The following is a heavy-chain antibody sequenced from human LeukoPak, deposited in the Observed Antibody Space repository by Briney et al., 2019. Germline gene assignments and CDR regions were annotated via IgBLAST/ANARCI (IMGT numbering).Heavy chain of an antibody. J-gene: IGHJ4*02. CDR2: INPSGGST. CDR1: GYTFTYYY. Sequence: ASVKVSCKASGYTFTYYYMHWVRQAPGQGLEWMGIINPSGGSTSYAQKFQGRVTMTRDTSTSTAYMELSSLRSEDTAVYYRARKAGGSYRLDYWGQGTLVTVSS. V-gene: IGHV1-46*01. CDR3: ARKAGGSYRLDY. D-gene: IGHD1-26*01.